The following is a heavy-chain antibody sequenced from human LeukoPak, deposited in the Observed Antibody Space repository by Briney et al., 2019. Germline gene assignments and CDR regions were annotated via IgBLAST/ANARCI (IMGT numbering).Heavy chain of an antibody. CDR2: INTNTGNP. V-gene: IGHV7-4-1*02. CDR3: ARDGLYTQSSITIFGVVTANWFDP. CDR1: GYTFTSYA. Sequence: ASVKVSCKASGYTFTSYAMNWVRQAPGQGLEWMGWINTNTGNPTYAQGFTGRFVFSLDTSVSTAYLQISSLKAEDTAVYYCARDGLYTQSSITIFGVVTANWFDPWGQGTLVTVSS. D-gene: IGHD3-3*01. J-gene: IGHJ5*02.